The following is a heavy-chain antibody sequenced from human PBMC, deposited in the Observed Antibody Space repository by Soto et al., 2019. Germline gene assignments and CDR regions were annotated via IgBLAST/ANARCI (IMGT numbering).Heavy chain of an antibody. J-gene: IGHJ5*01. Sequence: PSEMLSLTCTVSGGSISSGPYSWGWIRQPPGKGLEWIGTFYHSGSTHHNPSLESRITINPDTSNNQLSLQLNSVTPDDTAVYYCVRLVGNSWLDSWGQGTLVTVSS. CDR1: GGSISSGPYS. CDR3: VRLVGNSWLDS. D-gene: IGHD2-15*01. CDR2: FYHSGST. V-gene: IGHV4-39*01.